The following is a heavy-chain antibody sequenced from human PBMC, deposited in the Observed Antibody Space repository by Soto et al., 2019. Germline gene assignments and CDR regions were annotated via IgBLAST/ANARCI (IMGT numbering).Heavy chain of an antibody. CDR1: GASMSNYC. CDR2: IYYSGTT. J-gene: IGHJ4*02. CDR3: VGGNGFDY. V-gene: IGHV4-59*04. Sequence: SETLSLTCTVSGASMSNYCWEWIRQSPGKGLEWIAYIYYSGTTYYNPSLKSRVTMSVDTSKNQFSLKLTSVTAADTAVYYCVGGNGFDYWGQGTLVTVSS. D-gene: IGHD5-12*01.